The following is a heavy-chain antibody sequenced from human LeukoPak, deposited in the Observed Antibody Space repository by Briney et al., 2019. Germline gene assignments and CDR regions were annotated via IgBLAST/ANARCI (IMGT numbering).Heavy chain of an antibody. D-gene: IGHD5-24*01. V-gene: IGHV3-48*02. CDR1: RFTFSTYS. CDR3: ARASFQRWLQLGGD. J-gene: IGHJ4*02. CDR2: VSSSSSTI. Sequence: GVSLRLSCRASRFTFSTYSMNWVRPAPGQGREGVSYVSSSSSTIYYAGSVRGRFIIARDNAQNALYLQMNSLRDEDTAVYYCARASFQRWLQLGGDWGQGVLVSVSS.